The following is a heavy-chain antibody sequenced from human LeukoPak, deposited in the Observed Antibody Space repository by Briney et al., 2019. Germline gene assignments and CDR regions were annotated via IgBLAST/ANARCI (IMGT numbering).Heavy chain of an antibody. J-gene: IGHJ1*01. CDR2: INPSGGST. CDR3: ASGTYFPD. D-gene: IGHD1-26*01. V-gene: IGHV1-46*01. CDR1: RYTFTTYY. Sequence: GASVKVSCKASRYTFTTYYMHWVQQAPGQGLEWMATINPSGGSTTYAQKFQGRVTVTRDTSTSTVYMELSSLTSEDTAVYYCASGTYFPDWGQGTLVTVSS.